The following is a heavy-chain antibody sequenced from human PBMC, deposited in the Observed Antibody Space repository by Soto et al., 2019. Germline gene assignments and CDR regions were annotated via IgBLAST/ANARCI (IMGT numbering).Heavy chain of an antibody. CDR1: GGSISLERFY. CDR2: VSHTGAT. V-gene: IGHV4-61*01. J-gene: IGHJ4*02. CDR3: AREFSSAHITYYDF. Sequence: QVQLQESGPGLVKPSETLSLTCTVSGGSISLERFYWTWIRQPPGKGLEWIGYVSHTGATNYNPSLPGRVDISVDTSRNQFSLTLRSLTAADSAVYFCAREFSSAHITYYDFWGQGTLGSVSA.